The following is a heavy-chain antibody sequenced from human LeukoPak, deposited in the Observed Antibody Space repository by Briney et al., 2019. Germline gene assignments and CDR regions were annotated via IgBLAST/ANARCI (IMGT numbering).Heavy chain of an antibody. D-gene: IGHD3-22*01. J-gene: IGHJ4*02. V-gene: IGHV4-59*01. Sequence: SETLCLTCTVSGGSMTSYYWSWIRQPPGKGLEWIGYIYYSGNTNYNPSLKSRVTISVDTSKNQFSLKLSSVTAADTAVYYCARGRAYYDSAGYYYWGQGTLVTVSS. CDR2: IYYSGNT. CDR3: ARGRAYYDSAGYYY. CDR1: GGSMTSYY.